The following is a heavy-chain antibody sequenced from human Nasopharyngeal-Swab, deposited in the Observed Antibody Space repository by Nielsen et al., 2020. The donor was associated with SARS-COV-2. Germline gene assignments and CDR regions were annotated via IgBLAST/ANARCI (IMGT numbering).Heavy chain of an antibody. CDR2: ISYDGSNK. J-gene: IGHJ3*02. D-gene: IGHD3-16*01. Sequence: GGSLRLSCAASGFTFSSYAMHWVRQAPGKGLEWVAVISYDGSNKYYADSVKGRFTISRDNSKNTLYLQMNSLTAEDTAVYYCARGGGYVDAFDIWGQGTMVTVSS. CDR1: GFTFSSYA. V-gene: IGHV3-30-3*01. CDR3: ARGGGYVDAFDI.